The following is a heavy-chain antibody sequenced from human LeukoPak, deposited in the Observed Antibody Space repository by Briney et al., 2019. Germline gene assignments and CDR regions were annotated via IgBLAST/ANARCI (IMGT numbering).Heavy chain of an antibody. CDR2: IYYSGST. Sequence: SETLSLTCTVSGGSMNNYNWIWIRQPPGKGLEWIGYIYYSGSTTYNPSLKSRVTMSVDTSKTQFSLQLSSVTAADTAVYYCARHTPNRDGDAFDIWGQGTMVTVSS. V-gene: IGHV4-59*08. CDR1: GGSMNNYN. J-gene: IGHJ3*02. D-gene: IGHD7-27*01. CDR3: ARHTPNRDGDAFDI.